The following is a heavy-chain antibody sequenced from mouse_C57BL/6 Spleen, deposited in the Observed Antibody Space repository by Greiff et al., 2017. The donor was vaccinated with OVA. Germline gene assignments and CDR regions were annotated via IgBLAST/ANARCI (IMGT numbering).Heavy chain of an antibody. J-gene: IGHJ2*01. CDR3: AGGVHYFDY. Sequence: VQLQQSGAELVRPGTSVKVSCKASGYAFTNYLIEWVKQRPGQGLEWIGVINPGSGGTNYNEKFKGKATLTADKSSSTAYMQLSRLTSEDAAVYFCAGGVHYFDYWGQGTTLTVSS. CDR1: GYAFTNYL. V-gene: IGHV1-54*01. CDR2: INPGSGGT.